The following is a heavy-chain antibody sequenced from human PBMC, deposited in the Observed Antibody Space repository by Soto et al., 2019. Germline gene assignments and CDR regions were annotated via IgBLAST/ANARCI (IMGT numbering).Heavy chain of an antibody. J-gene: IGHJ4*02. D-gene: IGHD4-17*01. CDR1: GGSISSSSYY. V-gene: IGHV4-39*01. CDR2: IYYSGST. CDR3: ASSPANYGGNSFDY. Sequence: QLQLQESGPGLVKPSETLSLTCTVSGGSISSSSYYWGWIRQPPGKGLEWIGSIYYSGSTYYTPSLKSRVTISVDTSKNQFSLKLSSVTAADTAVYYCASSPANYGGNSFDYWGQGTLVTVSS.